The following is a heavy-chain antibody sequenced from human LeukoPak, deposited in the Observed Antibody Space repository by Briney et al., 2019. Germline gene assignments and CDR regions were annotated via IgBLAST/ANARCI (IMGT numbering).Heavy chain of an antibody. Sequence: NPSETLSLTCTVSGGSISSGGYYWSWIRQPPGKGLEWIGYIYHSGSTYYNPSLKSRVTISVDRSKNQFSLKLGSVTAADTAVYYCARFFSQDYSLDYWGQGTLVTVSS. CDR3: ARFFSQDYSLDY. J-gene: IGHJ4*02. CDR2: IYHSGST. CDR1: GGSISSGGYY. D-gene: IGHD4-11*01. V-gene: IGHV4-30-2*01.